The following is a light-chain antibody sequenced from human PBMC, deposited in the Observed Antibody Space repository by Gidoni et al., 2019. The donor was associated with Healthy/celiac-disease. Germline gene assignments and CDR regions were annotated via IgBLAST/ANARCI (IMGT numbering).Light chain of an antibody. CDR2: GAS. V-gene: IGKV3-20*01. CDR1: QSVSSSY. CDR3: QQYGSSPLT. J-gene: IGKJ1*01. Sequence: VLTQSPGTLSLSPGEGATLSCRASQSVSSSYLAWYQQKPGQAPRLLIYGASSRATGIPDRFSGSGSGTDFTLTISRLEPEDFAVYYCQQYGSSPLTFGQGTKVEIK.